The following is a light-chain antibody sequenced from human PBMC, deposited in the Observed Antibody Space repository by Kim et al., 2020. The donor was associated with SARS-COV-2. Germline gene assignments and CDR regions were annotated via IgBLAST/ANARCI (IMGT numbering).Light chain of an antibody. J-gene: IGLJ2*01. CDR3: QAWDSST. CDR1: KLGDKX. V-gene: IGLV3-1*01. CDR2: QDS. Sequence: SYELTQPPSVSVSPGQTASITCSGDKLGDKXACWYQQKPGQSPVLVIYQDSKRPSGIPERFSGSNSGNTATLTISGTQAMDEADYYCQAWDSSTFGG.